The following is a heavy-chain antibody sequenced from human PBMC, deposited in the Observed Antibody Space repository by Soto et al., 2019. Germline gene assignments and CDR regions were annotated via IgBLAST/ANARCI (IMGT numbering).Heavy chain of an antibody. CDR2: IYPKEGRI. J-gene: IGHJ4*02. Sequence: QVQLVQSGAEVQRPGASVKVSCEASGYIFNNYGITWVRQAPGQGLEWLGWIYPKEGRINFAQKFQGRVTLTTDTSTTTANMELRSLRCDDSAVYFCARDSDFDIDYWGQGTLVTVSS. CDR3: ARDSDFDIDY. D-gene: IGHD5-12*01. V-gene: IGHV1-18*01. CDR1: GYIFNNYG.